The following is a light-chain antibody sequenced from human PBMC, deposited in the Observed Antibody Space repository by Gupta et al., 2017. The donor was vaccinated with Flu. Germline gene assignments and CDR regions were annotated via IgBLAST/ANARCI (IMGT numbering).Light chain of an antibody. CDR3: SSYTSSSTRV. V-gene: IGLV2-14*01. CDR2: EVS. CDR1: CSDVGGYNY. J-gene: IGLJ3*02. Sequence: QSALTQPASVSGSPGPSITISCTGTCSDVGGYNYVSWYQQHPGKAPKLMIYEVSNRPSGVSNRFSGSKAGNTASLTISGLQAEDEADYYCSSYTSSSTRVFGGGTKLTVL.